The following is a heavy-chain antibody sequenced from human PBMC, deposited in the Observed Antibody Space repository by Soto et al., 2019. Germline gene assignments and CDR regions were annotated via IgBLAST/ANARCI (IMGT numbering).Heavy chain of an antibody. Sequence: EVQLVQSGGGLVQPGGSLRLSCVGSGFTFTDFYMNWVRQAPGKGLEWVANIRPDGTETNAVESGRGRFTTSRDNAKNSLALQMNSLRADDTALDYCAGWGGHDYNYWGQGILVTVSS. V-gene: IGHV3-7*03. J-gene: IGHJ4*02. CDR3: AGWGGHDYNY. CDR2: IRPDGTET. D-gene: IGHD4-4*01. CDR1: GFTFTDFY.